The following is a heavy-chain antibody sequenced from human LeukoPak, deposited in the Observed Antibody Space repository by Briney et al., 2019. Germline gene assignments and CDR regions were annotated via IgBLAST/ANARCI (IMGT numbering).Heavy chain of an antibody. J-gene: IGHJ6*03. Sequence: AGGSLRLSCAASGFTFSSYAMHWVRQAPGKGLEYVSAISSNGGSTYYANSVKGRFTISRDNSKDTLYLQMGSLRAEDMAVYYCARDYYDSSGWRRYYYYYMDVWGKGTTVTVSS. CDR1: GFTFSSYA. D-gene: IGHD3-22*01. CDR3: ARDYYDSSGWRRYYYYYMDV. CDR2: ISSNGGST. V-gene: IGHV3-64*01.